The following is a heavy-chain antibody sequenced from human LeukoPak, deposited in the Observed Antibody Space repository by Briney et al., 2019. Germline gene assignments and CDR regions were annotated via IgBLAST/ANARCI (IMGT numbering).Heavy chain of an antibody. CDR1: GFTFGDHA. V-gene: IGHV3-49*04. J-gene: IGHJ3*02. D-gene: IGHD2-21*02. CDR2: IRSKTYGGTT. Sequence: GGSLRLSCTASGFTFGDHAMSWVRQAPGKGLEWVGFIRSKTYGGTTEYAASVKGRFTISRDNAKDSLYLQMNSLRAEDTAVYYCARCGGDCPSAFDIWGQGTMVTVSS. CDR3: ARCGGDCPSAFDI.